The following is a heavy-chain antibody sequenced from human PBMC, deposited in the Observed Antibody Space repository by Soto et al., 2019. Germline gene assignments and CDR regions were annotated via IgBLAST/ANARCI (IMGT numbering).Heavy chain of an antibody. CDR2: ISAYNGNT. V-gene: IGHV1-18*01. CDR3: ARDKFPGYSGYDSNNIFDY. J-gene: IGHJ4*02. D-gene: IGHD5-12*01. CDR1: GYTFTSYG. Sequence: GASVKVSCKASGYTFTSYGISWVRQAPGQGLEWMGWISAYNGNTNYAQKLQGRVTMTTDTSTSTAYMELRSLRSDDTAVYYCARDKFPGYSGYDSNNIFDYWGQGTLVTVSS.